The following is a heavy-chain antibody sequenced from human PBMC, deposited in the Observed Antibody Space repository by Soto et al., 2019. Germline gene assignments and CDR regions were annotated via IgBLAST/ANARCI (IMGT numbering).Heavy chain of an antibody. CDR3: ARDSDGSSWYWVRWLDP. D-gene: IGHD6-13*01. CDR2: IIPIFGTA. Sequence: SVKVSCKASGGTFSSYAISWVRQAPGQGLEWMGGIIPIFGTANYAQKFQGRVTITADESTSTAYMELSSLRSEDTAVYYCARDSDGSSWYWVRWLDPWGQGTLVTVYS. CDR1: GGTFSSYA. J-gene: IGHJ5*02. V-gene: IGHV1-69*13.